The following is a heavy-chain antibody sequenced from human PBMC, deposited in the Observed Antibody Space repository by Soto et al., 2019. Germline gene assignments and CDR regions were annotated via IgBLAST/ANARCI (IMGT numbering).Heavy chain of an antibody. Sequence: QVHLVQSGAEVKKPGSSVKVSCKASGGNFRSESINWVRQAPGQGLEWMGGIIPFFGTSDYAQKFQGRLTITAEESTTTAYIALSSLRSLDTAVYYCARGLEFGGNSEAYDIWGQGTMVIVSS. CDR3: ARGLEFGGNSEAYDI. J-gene: IGHJ3*02. D-gene: IGHD2-21*02. CDR2: IIPFFGTS. V-gene: IGHV1-69*12. CDR1: GGNFRSES.